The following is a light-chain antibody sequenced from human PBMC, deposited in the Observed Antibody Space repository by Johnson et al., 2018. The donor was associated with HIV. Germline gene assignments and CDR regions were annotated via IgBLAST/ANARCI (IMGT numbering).Light chain of an antibody. CDR1: SSNIGNNY. Sequence: QSVLSQPPSVSAAPGQKVTISCSGSSSNIGNNYVSWYQQLPGTAPKLLIYDNNKRPSGIPDRFSGSKSGTSATLGITGLQTGDEADYYCGTWDSSLSGGGGYVFGTGTKVTVL. CDR2: DNN. V-gene: IGLV1-51*01. J-gene: IGLJ1*01. CDR3: GTWDSSLSGGGGYV.